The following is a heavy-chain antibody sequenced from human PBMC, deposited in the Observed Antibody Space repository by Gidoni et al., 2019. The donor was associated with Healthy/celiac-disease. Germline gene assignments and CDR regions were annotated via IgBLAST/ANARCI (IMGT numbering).Heavy chain of an antibody. Sequence: QVQLVEPGGGVVQSGWSLRLSCAASGFTFSSYGMHWVRQAPGKGLEWVAVISYDGSNKYYADSVKGRFTISRDNSKNTLYLQMNSLRAEDTAVYYCAKDRIAYSRPYYYYMDVWGKGTTVTVSS. CDR2: ISYDGSNK. CDR3: AKDRIAYSRPYYYYMDV. V-gene: IGHV3-30*18. CDR1: GFTFSSYG. D-gene: IGHD6-6*01. J-gene: IGHJ6*03.